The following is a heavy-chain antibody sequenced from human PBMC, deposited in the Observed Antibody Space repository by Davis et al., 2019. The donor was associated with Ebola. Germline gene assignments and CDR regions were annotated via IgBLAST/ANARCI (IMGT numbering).Heavy chain of an antibody. CDR2: INHSGST. CDR3: VKDDVTAGRFNY. V-gene: IGHV4-34*01. Sequence: MPSETLSLTCAVYGGSFSGYYWSWIRQPPGKGLEWIGEINHSGSTNYNPALESRVTISVDTSKNQFSLRLSSVTAADTATYYCVKDDVTAGRFNYWGQGSLVTVSS. J-gene: IGHJ4*02. CDR1: GGSFSGYY. D-gene: IGHD1-20*01.